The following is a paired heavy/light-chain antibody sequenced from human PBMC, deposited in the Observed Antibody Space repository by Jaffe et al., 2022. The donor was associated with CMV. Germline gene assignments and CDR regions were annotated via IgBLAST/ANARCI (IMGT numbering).Light chain of an antibody. V-gene: IGLV1-40*01. Sequence: QSVLTQPPSVSGAPGQRVTISCTGSSSNIGAGHDVHWYQQLPGTAPKLLISVNNNRPSGVPDRFSGSRSGTSASLAITGLQAEDEADYYCQSYDSILSDYVFGTGTKVTVL. J-gene: IGLJ1*01. CDR1: SSNIGAGHD. CDR2: VNN. CDR3: QSYDSILSDYV.
Heavy chain of an antibody. J-gene: IGHJ5*02. CDR3: ARIQRRSGAYRDWFDP. D-gene: IGHD6-19*01. V-gene: IGHV2-70*15. CDR1: GFSLSTSGMC. CDR2: IDWDDDK. Sequence: QVTLRESGPALVKSTETLTLTCTLSGFSLSTSGMCVTWIRQPPGKALEWLARIDWDDDKYYSTSLKTRLTISKDTSKNQVVLTMTNMDPVDTATYYCARIQRRSGAYRDWFDPWGQGTLVTVSS.